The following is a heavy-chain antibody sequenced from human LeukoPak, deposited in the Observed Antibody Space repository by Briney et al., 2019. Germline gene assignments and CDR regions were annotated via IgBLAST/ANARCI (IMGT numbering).Heavy chain of an antibody. J-gene: IGHJ4*02. CDR1: GFTFTTFG. CDR3: ARDYLVSYSDY. Sequence: GGSLRLSCAASGFTFTTFGFHWVRQAPGKGLEWVAVIWFDGSKTYYADSVKGRFTISRDNSQNTVYLQMNSLRAEDTAVYYCARDYLVSYSDYWGQGTLVTVSS. D-gene: IGHD4-23*01. CDR2: IWFDGSKT. V-gene: IGHV3-33*01.